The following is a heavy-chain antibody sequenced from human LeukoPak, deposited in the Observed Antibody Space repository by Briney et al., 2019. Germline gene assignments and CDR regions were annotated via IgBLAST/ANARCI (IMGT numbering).Heavy chain of an antibody. J-gene: IGHJ4*02. D-gene: IGHD1-26*01. CDR3: ARIGENYYEYYFDY. CDR2: IYTSGST. CDR1: GGSFSGYY. Sequence: SETLSLTCAVYGGSFSGYYWSWIRQPPGKGLEWIGRIYTSGSTNYNPSLKSRVTMSVDTSKNQFSLKLTSVTAADTAVYYCARIGENYYEYYFDYWGQGTLVTVSS. V-gene: IGHV4-59*10.